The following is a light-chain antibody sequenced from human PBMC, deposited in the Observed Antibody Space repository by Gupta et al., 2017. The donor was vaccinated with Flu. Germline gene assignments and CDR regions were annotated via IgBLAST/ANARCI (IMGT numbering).Light chain of an antibody. Sequence: GDRVTITCRAIQSISSWLAWFLQKPGKAPQLLIYKASNLEEGVPSRFSGRGSGTEFTLTISSLQPDDFATYYCQQYNSYSWTFGQGTKVEIK. CDR1: QSISSW. CDR2: KAS. J-gene: IGKJ1*01. V-gene: IGKV1-5*03. CDR3: QQYNSYSWT.